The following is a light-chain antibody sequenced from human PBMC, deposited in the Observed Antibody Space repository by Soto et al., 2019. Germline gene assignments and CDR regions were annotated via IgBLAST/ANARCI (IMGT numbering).Light chain of an antibody. J-gene: IGLJ1*01. V-gene: IGLV2-23*02. CDR1: STNVGTYNA. Sequence: QSALTQPASVSGSPGQSVTISCTGTSTNVGTYNAISWYQQHPGKAPKLILYEVSQRPSGVSDRFSGSKSGNTASLTISGLQAEDEADYHCCSYASSSTYVFGTGTKLTVL. CDR3: CSYASSSTYV. CDR2: EVS.